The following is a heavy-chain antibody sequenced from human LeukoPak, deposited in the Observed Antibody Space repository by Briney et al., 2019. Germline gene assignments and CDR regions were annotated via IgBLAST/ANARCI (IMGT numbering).Heavy chain of an antibody. Sequence: SETLSLTCAVSGGSTSSGGYSWSWIRQPPGKGLEWIGYIYHSGSTYYNPSLKSRVTISVDRSKNQFSLKLSSVTAADTAVYYCASRDGYNHSFDYWGQGTLVTVSS. V-gene: IGHV4-30-2*01. CDR3: ASRDGYNHSFDY. CDR2: IYHSGST. CDR1: GGSTSSGGYS. J-gene: IGHJ4*02. D-gene: IGHD5-24*01.